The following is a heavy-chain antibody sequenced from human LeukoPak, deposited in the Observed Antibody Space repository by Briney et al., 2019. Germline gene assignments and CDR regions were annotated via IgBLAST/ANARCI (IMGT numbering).Heavy chain of an antibody. J-gene: IGHJ5*02. CDR2: IYTSGST. Sequence: SETLPLTCTVSGGSISSYYWSWIRQPPGKGLEWIGYIYTSGSTNYNPSLKSRVTISVDTSKNQFSLKLSSVTAADTAVYYCARASSTSWNWFDPWGQGTLVTVSS. CDR1: GGSISSYY. D-gene: IGHD2-2*01. CDR3: ARASSTSWNWFDP. V-gene: IGHV4-4*09.